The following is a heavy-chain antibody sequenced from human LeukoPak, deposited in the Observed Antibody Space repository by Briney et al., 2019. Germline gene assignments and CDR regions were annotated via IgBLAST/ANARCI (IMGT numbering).Heavy chain of an antibody. D-gene: IGHD1-26*01. CDR2: LSGSGRST. J-gene: IGHJ5*02. CDR3: AKGRGTRVYNWFDT. V-gene: IGHV3-23*01. CDR1: GFTFNTSA. Sequence: GGCLRLSSASSGFTFNTSAMSWVRQAPGEGLQGVSALSGSGRSTYYTDSLKGRFTISRDNSKNTLYLQMNSLRAADTAVYFCAKGRGTRVYNWFDTWGQGILVIVSS.